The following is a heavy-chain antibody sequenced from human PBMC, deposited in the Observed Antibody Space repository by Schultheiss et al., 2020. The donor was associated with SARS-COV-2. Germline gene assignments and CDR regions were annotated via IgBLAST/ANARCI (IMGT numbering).Heavy chain of an antibody. D-gene: IGHD3-3*01. V-gene: IGHV4-31*03. CDR3: AAAYYDFWSGYSDYYYYGMDV. Sequence: SETLSLTCTVSGGSISSGGYYWSWIRQHPGKGLEWIGYIYYSGSTYYNPSLKSRVTISVDTSKNQFSLKLSSVTAADTAVYYCAAAYYDFWSGYSDYYYYGMDVWGQGTTVTVSS. CDR1: GGSISSGGYY. CDR2: IYYSGST. J-gene: IGHJ6*02.